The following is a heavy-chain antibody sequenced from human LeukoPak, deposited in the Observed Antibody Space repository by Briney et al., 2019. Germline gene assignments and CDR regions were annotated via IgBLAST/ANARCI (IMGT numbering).Heavy chain of an antibody. J-gene: IGHJ4*02. Sequence: ASVKVSCKASGYTFTGYYMHWVRQAPGQGLEWMGWINPNSGGTNYAQKFQGRVTMTRDTSISTAYMELSRLRSEDTAVYYCARSYPGYTGGHFDYWGQGTLVTVSS. V-gene: IGHV1-2*02. D-gene: IGHD6-19*01. CDR2: INPNSGGT. CDR3: ARSYPGYTGGHFDY. CDR1: GYTFTGYY.